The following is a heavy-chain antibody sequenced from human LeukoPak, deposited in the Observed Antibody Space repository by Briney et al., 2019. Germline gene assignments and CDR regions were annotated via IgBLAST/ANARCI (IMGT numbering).Heavy chain of an antibody. J-gene: IGHJ1*01. CDR1: GFTVSSNY. CDR3: ARAQPYYGRMGYFQH. D-gene: IGHD3-3*01. Sequence: GGSLRLSCAASGFTVSSNYMSWVRQAPGKGLEWVSVIYSGGSTYYADSVKGRFTISRDNSKNTLYLQMNSLRAEDTAVYYCARAQPYYGRMGYFQHWGQGTLVTVSS. CDR2: IYSGGST. V-gene: IGHV3-53*01.